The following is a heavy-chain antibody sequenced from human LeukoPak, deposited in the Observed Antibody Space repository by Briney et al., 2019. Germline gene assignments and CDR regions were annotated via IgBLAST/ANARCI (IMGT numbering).Heavy chain of an antibody. Sequence: ASVKVSCKASGYNFIGYYINWVRQAPGQGLEWMGWMNPISSDTGYALKFQGRVTMSRNTSISTAYLQWSSLKASDTAMYYCAIFDFLFGEIDNWFDPWGQGTQVTVSS. CDR2: MNPISSDT. CDR3: AIFDFLFGEIDNWFDP. CDR1: GYNFIGYY. V-gene: IGHV1-8*02. D-gene: IGHD3-16*01. J-gene: IGHJ5*02.